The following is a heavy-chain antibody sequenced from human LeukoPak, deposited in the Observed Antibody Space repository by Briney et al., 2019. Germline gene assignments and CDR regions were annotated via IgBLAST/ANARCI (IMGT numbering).Heavy chain of an antibody. CDR1: RFTFSSYG. J-gene: IGHJ6*02. V-gene: IGHV3-33*01. D-gene: IGHD3-10*01. CDR3: ARDRRVRGALGIKRSYGMDV. CDR2: IWYDGSNK. Sequence: AGGSLRLSCAASRFTFSSYGMHWVRQAPGKGLEWVAVIWYDGSNKYYADPVKGRFTISRDNSKNTLYLQMNSLRAEDTAVYYCARDRRVRGALGIKRSYGMDVWGQGTTVTVSS.